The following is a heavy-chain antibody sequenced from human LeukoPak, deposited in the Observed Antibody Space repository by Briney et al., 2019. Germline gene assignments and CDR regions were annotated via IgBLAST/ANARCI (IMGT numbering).Heavy chain of an antibody. J-gene: IGHJ4*02. CDR1: GYTFTSYY. Sequence: ASVKVSCKASGYTFTSYYMHWVRQAPGQGLEWMGIINPSGGSTSYAQKFQGRVTMTRDTSTSTVYMELSSLRSEDTAVYYCATGYCSSTSCYPLDYWGQGTLVAVSS. D-gene: IGHD2-2*01. CDR3: ATGYCSSTSCYPLDY. V-gene: IGHV1-46*03. CDR2: INPSGGST.